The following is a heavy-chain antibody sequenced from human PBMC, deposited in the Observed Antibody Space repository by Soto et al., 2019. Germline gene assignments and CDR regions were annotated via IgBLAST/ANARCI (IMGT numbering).Heavy chain of an antibody. J-gene: IGHJ4*02. CDR2: INPNTGGT. Sequence: QVQLVQSGAEVKKPGASMKVSCKASGYTFTDYYLHWVRQAPGQGLEWMGQINPNTGGTNYAQKFQGRVSMTRYTSTSTAYMELSSLRSDDTAVYYCARINSDSWFLALFLYWGQGTLVTVSS. CDR1: GYTFTDYY. CDR3: ARINSDSWFLALFLY. D-gene: IGHD6-13*01. V-gene: IGHV1-2*06.